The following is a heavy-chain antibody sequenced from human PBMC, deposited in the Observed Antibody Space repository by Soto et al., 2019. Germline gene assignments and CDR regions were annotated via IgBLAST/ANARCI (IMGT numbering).Heavy chain of an antibody. V-gene: IGHV3-74*01. CDR1: GFRFSIYW. D-gene: IGHD3-22*01. CDR2: INSDGRNI. J-gene: IGHJ4*02. CDR3: ASSGHYLPCDY. Sequence: DVELVESGGGLVQPGGSLRLSCTPSGFRFSIYWMHWARQGAGMGLEWVSRINSDGRNIDYADSVKGRFTISRDSAQNTLFLQLNSLGAGDTAVYYCASSGHYLPCDYWGQGTVVTVSS.